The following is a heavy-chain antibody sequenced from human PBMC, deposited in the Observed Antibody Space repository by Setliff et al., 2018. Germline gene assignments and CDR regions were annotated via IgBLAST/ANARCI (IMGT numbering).Heavy chain of an antibody. CDR3: ARVTNWGLDLRFDP. CDR1: GSSISNDYY. CDR2: IYYSGST. D-gene: IGHD7-27*01. J-gene: IGHJ5*02. V-gene: IGHV4-38-2*01. Sequence: SETLSLTCGVSGSSISNDYYWGWIRQPPGRGLEWIGIIYYSGSTNYNPSLKSRVTMSVATFENHFSLKLNSLTAADTAVYYCARVTNWGLDLRFDPWGQGILVTVSS.